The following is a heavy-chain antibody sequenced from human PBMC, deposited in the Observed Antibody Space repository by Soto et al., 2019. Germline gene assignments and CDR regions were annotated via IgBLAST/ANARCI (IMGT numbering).Heavy chain of an antibody. D-gene: IGHD6-19*01. CDR1: GFTFSSYV. V-gene: IGHV3-23*01. CDR2: ISGSGGST. J-gene: IGHJ1*01. CDR3: AKDLKPLTIAVARAHPFQH. Sequence: GGSLRLSCAASGFTFSSYVMSWVRQAPGKGLEWVSAISGSGGSTYYADSVKGRFTISRDNSKNTLYLQMNSLRAEDTAVYYCAKDLKPLTIAVARAHPFQHWGQGTLVTVSS.